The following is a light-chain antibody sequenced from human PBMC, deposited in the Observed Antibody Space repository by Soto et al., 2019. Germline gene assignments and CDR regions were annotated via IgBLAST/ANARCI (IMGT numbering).Light chain of an antibody. J-gene: IGKJ1*01. Sequence: DVQIKKSPSTPSASLGDRVTITCRASQRINSWLAWYQQKPGKAPQILIYDASTLKSGVPSRFIASGSRTEFTLIISSLQPDDFATYYCQQYTSYSWTFGQGTKVDIK. CDR1: QRINSW. V-gene: IGKV1-5*01. CDR3: QQYTSYSWT. CDR2: DAS.